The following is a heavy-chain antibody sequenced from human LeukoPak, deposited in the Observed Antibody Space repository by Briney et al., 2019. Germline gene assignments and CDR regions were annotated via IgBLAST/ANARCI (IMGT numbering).Heavy chain of an antibody. CDR2: INPNSGGT. J-gene: IGHJ4*02. CDR1: GYTFTGYY. D-gene: IGHD1-26*01. CDR3: ARAGSYYGPYYFDY. Sequence: ASVKVSCKASGYTFTGYYMHWVRQAPGQGLEWMGWINPNSGGTNYAQKFQGRVTITRNTSISTAYMELSSLRSEDTAVYYCARAGSYYGPYYFDYWGQGTLVTVSS. V-gene: IGHV1-2*02.